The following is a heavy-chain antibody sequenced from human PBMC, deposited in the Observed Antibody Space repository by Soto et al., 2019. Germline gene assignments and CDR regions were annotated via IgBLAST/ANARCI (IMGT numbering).Heavy chain of an antibody. CDR1: GFTFSSYS. Sequence: EVQLVESGGGLVQPGGSLRLSCAASGFTFSSYSMNWVRQAPGKGLEWVSYISSSSSTIYYADSVKGRFTISRDNAKNALYLQMNSLRDEDTAVYYCYIVPAAQSNDYGMDVWGQGNTVTVSS. J-gene: IGHJ6*02. V-gene: IGHV3-48*02. CDR3: YIVPAAQSNDYGMDV. CDR2: ISSSSSTI. D-gene: IGHD2-2*01.